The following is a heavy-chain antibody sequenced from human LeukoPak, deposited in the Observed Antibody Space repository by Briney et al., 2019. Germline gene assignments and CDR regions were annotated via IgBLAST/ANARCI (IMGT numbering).Heavy chain of an antibody. CDR3: VREAINWNCRDY. V-gene: IGHV4-30-4*08. CDR2: IYYSGST. D-gene: IGHD1-7*01. J-gene: IGHJ4*02. CDR1: GGSISSGDYY. Sequence: SETLSLTCTVAGGSISSGDYYWSCIRQPPGKGLEWIGYIYYSGSTYYNPSLKSRVTISVDTSKHQFSLKLSSVTAADTAVYYCVREAINWNCRDYSGQGTLVTVSS.